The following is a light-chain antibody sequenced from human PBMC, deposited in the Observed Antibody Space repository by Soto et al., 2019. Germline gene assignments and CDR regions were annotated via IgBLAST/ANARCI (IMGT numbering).Light chain of an antibody. J-gene: IGKJ4*01. CDR2: GAS. CDR1: QSVTSSY. CDR3: QQYVNSVT. V-gene: IGKV3-20*01. Sequence: EIVLTQSPATLSLSPGERATISCRASQSVTSSYLGCYQQKPGQAPMLLIYGASSRATGNPDRCSGGGSGTDFTLTISLLAADDFAVYYCQQYVNSVTFGGGTKVEI.